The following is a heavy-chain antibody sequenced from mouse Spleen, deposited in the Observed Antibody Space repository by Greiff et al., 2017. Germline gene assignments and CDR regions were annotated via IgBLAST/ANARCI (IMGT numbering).Heavy chain of an antibody. Sequence: EVKLMESGGGLVKPGGSLKLSCAASGFTFSDYGMHWVRQAPEKGLEWVAYISSGSSTIYYADTVKGRFTISRDNAKNTLFLQMTSLRSEDTAMYYCARLLLYGSVAWFAYWGQGTLVTVSA. D-gene: IGHD1-1*01. CDR2: ISSGSSTI. J-gene: IGHJ3*01. V-gene: IGHV5-17*01. CDR1: GFTFSDYG. CDR3: ARLLLYGSVAWFAY.